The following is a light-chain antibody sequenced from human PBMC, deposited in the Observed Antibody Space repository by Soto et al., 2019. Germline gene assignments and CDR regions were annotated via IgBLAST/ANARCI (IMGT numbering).Light chain of an antibody. Sequence: DIVMTQSPDSLAASLGERATINCKSSQSVLATSNNKNYLAWYQQKPGQPPKLLIYWASIRESGVPDRFSGSGSGTDFTLTISSLQAEDVAVYYCQQYYNTLWTFGQGTKVEIK. CDR3: QQYYNTLWT. J-gene: IGKJ1*01. V-gene: IGKV4-1*01. CDR2: WAS. CDR1: QSVLATSNNKNY.